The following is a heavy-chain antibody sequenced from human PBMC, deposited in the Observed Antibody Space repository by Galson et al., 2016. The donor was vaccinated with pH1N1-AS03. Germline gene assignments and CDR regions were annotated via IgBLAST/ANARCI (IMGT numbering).Heavy chain of an antibody. CDR3: ARKDLLNRWELLRGPFDV. V-gene: IGHV4-38-2*01. J-gene: IGHJ3*01. CDR1: GYSISSGYY. CDR2: IYHGGST. Sequence: ETLSLTCAVSGYSISSGYYWGWIRQPPGKGLEWIATIYHGGSTYYNPSLKRRVTISIDTSKNQFSLKLNSVTAADTAVYYCARKDLLNRWELLRGPFDVWGQGTMVTVS. D-gene: IGHD4-23*01.